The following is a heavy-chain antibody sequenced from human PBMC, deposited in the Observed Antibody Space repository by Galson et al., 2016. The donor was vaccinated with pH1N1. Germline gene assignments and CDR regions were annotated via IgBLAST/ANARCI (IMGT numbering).Heavy chain of an antibody. CDR2: IHLGGSHI. CDR1: GYRFSSSW. Sequence: AEVKKPGESLTISCKGSGYRFSSSWIGWVRQMPGKGLEWMGIIHLGGSHIRYSPSFQGQVTISADKSINIVSLQWSSLKASDTAMYYCARQNDYGDYRGDAFDIWGQGTMVTVSS. V-gene: IGHV5-51*01. D-gene: IGHD4-17*01. CDR3: ARQNDYGDYRGDAFDI. J-gene: IGHJ3*02.